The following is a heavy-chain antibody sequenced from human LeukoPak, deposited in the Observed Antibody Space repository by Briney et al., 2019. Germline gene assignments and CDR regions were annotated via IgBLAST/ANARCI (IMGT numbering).Heavy chain of an antibody. CDR2: ISSSGSTI. D-gene: IGHD2-2*01. V-gene: IGHV3-11*01. J-gene: IGHJ6*02. Sequence: GGSLRLSCAASGFTFSDYYMSWIRQAPGKGLEWVSYISSSGSTIYYADSVKGRFTISRDNAKNSLYLQMNSLRAEDTAVYYCAREGTNVPCTSCYWSYYYYGMDVWAKGPRSPSP. CDR3: AREGTNVPCTSCYWSYYYYGMDV. CDR1: GFTFSDYY.